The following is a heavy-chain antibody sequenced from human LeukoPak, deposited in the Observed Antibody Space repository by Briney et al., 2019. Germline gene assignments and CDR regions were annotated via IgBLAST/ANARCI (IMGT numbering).Heavy chain of an antibody. D-gene: IGHD2-21*02. CDR3: TTRVVTTNDF. Sequence: PGGSLRLSCAASGFTFSNAWMNWGRQAPGKGLEWVGRIKTKPDGGTTVYAVPVRGRFTISRDDSKKTLFLQMESLKTEDTAVYYCTTRVVTTNDFWGQGTLVTVSS. V-gene: IGHV3-15*07. CDR2: IKTKPDGGTT. J-gene: IGHJ4*02. CDR1: GFTFSNAW.